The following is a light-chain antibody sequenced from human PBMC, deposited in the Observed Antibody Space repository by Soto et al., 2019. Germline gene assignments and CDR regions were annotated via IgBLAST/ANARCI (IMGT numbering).Light chain of an antibody. V-gene: IGKV1-39*01. CDR3: QQSYSTPPFT. J-gene: IGKJ3*01. Sequence: DIQMTQSPSSLSASVGDRVTITCRASQSISSYLNWYQQKPGKAPKLLIYAASSLQSGVPSRFSGRGSGTDFTLTISSLQPEDFATYYCQQSYSTPPFTFGPGNKVDIK. CDR2: AAS. CDR1: QSISSY.